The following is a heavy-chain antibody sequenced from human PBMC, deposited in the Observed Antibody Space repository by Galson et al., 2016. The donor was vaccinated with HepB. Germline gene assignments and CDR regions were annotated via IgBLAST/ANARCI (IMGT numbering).Heavy chain of an antibody. Sequence: SLRLSCAASGFTFSDYSMIWVRQAPGKGLEWVSYISGTSGLIHYTDSVKGRFTISRDNAKNSLYLQMNSLRVEDTSVYYCARGRVNWDNWFDPRGQGALVTVSS. D-gene: IGHD7-27*01. CDR3: ARGRVNWDNWFDP. V-gene: IGHV3-48*01. CDR2: ISGTSGLI. CDR1: GFTFSDYS. J-gene: IGHJ5*02.